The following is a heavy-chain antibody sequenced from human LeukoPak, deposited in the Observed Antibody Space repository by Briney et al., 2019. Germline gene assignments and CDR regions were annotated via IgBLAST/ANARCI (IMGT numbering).Heavy chain of an antibody. CDR2: INADGSSR. V-gene: IGHV3-7*01. J-gene: IGHJ4*02. D-gene: IGHD3-16*01. CDR1: GLSFSSSW. CDR3: ARDRAGGDYDY. Sequence: EGSLRLSCVASGLSFSSSWMTWVRQAPGKGLEWVAIINADGSSRGHADSVKDRFTISRDNAKNSLYLQMNSLRVEDTAVYSCARDRAGGDYDYWGQGTLVTVSS.